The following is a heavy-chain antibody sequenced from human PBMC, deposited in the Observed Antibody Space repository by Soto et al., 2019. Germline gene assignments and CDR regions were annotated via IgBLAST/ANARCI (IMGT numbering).Heavy chain of an antibody. CDR1: GFSVSTNY. Sequence: GQLVESGGGLVQPGGSLILSCAASGFSVSTNYMSWVRQAPGKGLEWVSVIYSVGGTYYGDSVKGRITISRDNSTNKLYLQMNSLRAEDTAVYYCASKKIAEHPTSMVGWGTGSTVTVST. CDR2: IYSVGGT. CDR3: ASKKIAEHPTSMVG. V-gene: IGHV3-66*01. D-gene: IGHD6-13*01. J-gene: IGHJ6*04.